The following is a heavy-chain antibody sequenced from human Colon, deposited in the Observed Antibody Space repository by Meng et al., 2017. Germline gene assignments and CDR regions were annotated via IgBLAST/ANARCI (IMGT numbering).Heavy chain of an antibody. V-gene: IGHV4-4*02. CDR3: ARVTYDDSRGYYGTDY. D-gene: IGHD3-22*01. CDR2: IHHSETT. Sequence: QVPLPESGPGLVKPSETLSLTCAGSGDSNTSTKWWNWVRQPPGKRLEWIGEIHHSETTNYNPSLESRVTISIDNSKNQFSLKLDSVTAADTAVYYCARVTYDDSRGYYGTDYWGQGTLVTVSS. CDR1: GDSNTSTKW. J-gene: IGHJ4*02.